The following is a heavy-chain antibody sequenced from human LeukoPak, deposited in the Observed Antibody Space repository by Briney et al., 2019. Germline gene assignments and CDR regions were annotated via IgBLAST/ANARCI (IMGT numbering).Heavy chain of an antibody. CDR1: GYTFTSYA. CDR2: ININTGNP. D-gene: IGHD1-1*01. Sequence: GASVKVSCKASGYTFTSYAMNWVQQAPGQGLEWMGWININTGNPTYAQGFTGRFVFSLDTSVSTVYLQISSLKAEDTAVYYCARKTRYNWNDGWPVFDHWGQGTLVTVSS. CDR3: ARKTRYNWNDGWPVFDH. J-gene: IGHJ4*02. V-gene: IGHV7-4-1*02.